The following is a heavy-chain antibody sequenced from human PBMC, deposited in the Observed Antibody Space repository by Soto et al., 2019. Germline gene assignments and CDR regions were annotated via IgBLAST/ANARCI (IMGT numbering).Heavy chain of an antibody. CDR2: ISYDGSNK. J-gene: IGHJ4*02. CDR1: GFTFSSYA. D-gene: IGHD6-19*01. Sequence: PGGSLRVSCAASGFTFSSYAMHWVRQAPGKGLEWVAVISYDGSNKYYADSVKGRFTISRDNSKNTLYLQMNSLRAEDTAVYYCARGGVPAVAGTTTFDYWGQGTLVTVSS. CDR3: ARGGVPAVAGTTTFDY. V-gene: IGHV3-30-3*01.